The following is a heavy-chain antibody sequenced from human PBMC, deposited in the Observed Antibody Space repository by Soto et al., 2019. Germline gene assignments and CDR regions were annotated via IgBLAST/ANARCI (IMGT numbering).Heavy chain of an antibody. D-gene: IGHD3-9*01. CDR2: ISAYNGNT. V-gene: IGHV1-18*01. CDR3: ARASYDILTGYY. J-gene: IGHJ4*02. Sequence: QVQLVQAGAEVKKPGASVKVSCTASGYTFTIYGISWVRQAPVQGLEWMGWISAYNGNTNYAQKLQGRVTMTTDTSTSTAYMELRSLRSDDTAVYYCARASYDILTGYYWCQGTLVTVSS. CDR1: GYTFTIYG.